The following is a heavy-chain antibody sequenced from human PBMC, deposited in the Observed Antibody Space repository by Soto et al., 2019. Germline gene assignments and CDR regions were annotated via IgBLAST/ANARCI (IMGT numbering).Heavy chain of an antibody. V-gene: IGHV4-34*01. CDR2: INHSGST. J-gene: IGHJ4*02. D-gene: IGHD5-12*01. CDR1: GGSFSGYY. Sequence: SETLSLTCAVYGGSFSGYYWSWIRQPPGKGLEWIGEINHSGSTNYNPSLKSRVTISVDTSKNQFSLKLSSVTAADTAVYYCSGLGSGYSGYVWDYWGQGSLVPVSS. CDR3: SGLGSGYSGYVWDY.